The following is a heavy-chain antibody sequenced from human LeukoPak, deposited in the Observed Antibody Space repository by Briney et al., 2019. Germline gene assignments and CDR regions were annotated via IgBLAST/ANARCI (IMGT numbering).Heavy chain of an antibody. D-gene: IGHD1-26*01. CDR1: GYTFSNFG. CDR3: ARDGTTTDDY. V-gene: IGHV1-18*01. J-gene: IGHJ4*02. Sequence: VASVTVSCKASGYTFSNFGINWVRQAPGQGLEWMGWISGNNDHPNYGQKFQGRFTMTTGSSTSTAYMELRNLRSDDTAVYYCARDGTTTDDYWGQGTLVTVSS. CDR2: ISGNNDHP.